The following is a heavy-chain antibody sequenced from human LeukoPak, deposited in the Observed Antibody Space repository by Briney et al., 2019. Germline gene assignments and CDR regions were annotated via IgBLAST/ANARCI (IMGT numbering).Heavy chain of an antibody. CDR1: GFSFSTYV. J-gene: IGHJ4*02. V-gene: IGHV3-30*18. Sequence: GRSLRLSCAASGFSFSTYVMHWVRQAPGKRLEWVAVIAHDESQKYYADSVNGRFTISRDNSKNTLFLQMNSLRAEDTAVYYCAKANWVSNADAVFWGQGALVTVSS. CDR3: AKANWVSNADAVF. CDR2: IAHDESQK. D-gene: IGHD7-27*01.